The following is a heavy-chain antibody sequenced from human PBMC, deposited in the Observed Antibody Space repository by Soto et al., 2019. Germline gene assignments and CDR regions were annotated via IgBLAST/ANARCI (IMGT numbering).Heavy chain of an antibody. CDR1: GNTFTGYY. CDR2: INPNSGGT. D-gene: IGHD3-3*01. Sequence: ASVKVSCKASGNTFTGYYMHWVRQAPGQGLEWMGWINPNSGGTNYAQKFQGWVAMTRDTSISTAYMELSRLRSDDTAVYYCATLSPYYDFWSGYYRSKPDYYYYYMDVWGKGTTVTVSS. V-gene: IGHV1-2*04. J-gene: IGHJ6*03. CDR3: ATLSPYYDFWSGYYRSKPDYYYYYMDV.